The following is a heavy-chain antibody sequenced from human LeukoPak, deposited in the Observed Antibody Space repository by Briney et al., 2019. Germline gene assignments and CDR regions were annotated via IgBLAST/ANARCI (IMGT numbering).Heavy chain of an antibody. CDR1: GFTFSNSW. CDR3: VRESDVWSGPVIGRPLDV. Sequence: GGSLRLSCLASGFTFSNSWMTWVRQAPGRGLEWVANIKEDGSDKQYVDSVRGRFTISRDNAKNSVSLQMDGLRAEDTAVYHCVRESDVWSGPVIGRPLDVWGKGTTVTVSS. J-gene: IGHJ6*04. D-gene: IGHD3-3*01. CDR2: IKEDGSDK. V-gene: IGHV3-7*01.